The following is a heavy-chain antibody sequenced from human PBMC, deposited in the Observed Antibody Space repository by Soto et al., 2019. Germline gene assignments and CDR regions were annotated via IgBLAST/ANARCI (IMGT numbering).Heavy chain of an antibody. V-gene: IGHV2-5*02. Sequence: QITLKESGPTLVKPTQTLTLTCTFSGFSLSSTRVAVGWIRQPPGKALEWLALIYWDDDKRYSPFLKSRLTITKDTSKHQVVLTMPTMDPVDTATYYCAHSVVAGLGYYFDYWGQGTLVTVSS. CDR1: GFSLSSTRVA. J-gene: IGHJ4*02. CDR3: AHSVVAGLGYYFDY. CDR2: IYWDDDK. D-gene: IGHD6-19*01.